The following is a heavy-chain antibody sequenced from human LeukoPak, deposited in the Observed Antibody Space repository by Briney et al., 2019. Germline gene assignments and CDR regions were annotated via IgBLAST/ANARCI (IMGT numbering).Heavy chain of an antibody. CDR3: ARERLEYDPSFRDYDCFHT. D-gene: IGHD3-22*01. CDR1: GNTFSSYF. Sequence: GASVKVSCKASGNTFSSYFIHWVRQAPGQGLEWMGGIIPMYHTPTYAQSFQGRVTIAADESTRTVYMEMTGLRSEDTATYFCARERLEYDPSFRDYDCFHTWGQGTVVTVSS. V-gene: IGHV1-69*13. J-gene: IGHJ3*02. CDR2: IIPMYHTP.